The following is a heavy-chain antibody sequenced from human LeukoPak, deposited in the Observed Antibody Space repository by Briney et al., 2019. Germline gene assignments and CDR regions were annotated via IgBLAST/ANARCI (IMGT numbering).Heavy chain of an antibody. CDR2: IKQDGSEK. CDR3: ARSRGPGDY. Sequence: GGSLRLSCAAPGFTFNTYWMSWVRQAPGKGLEWVANIKQDGSEKYYVDSVKGRFTISRDNAKNSLYLQMNSLRAEDTAVYYCARSRGPGDYWGQGTLVTVSS. V-gene: IGHV3-7*01. CDR1: GFTFNTYW. J-gene: IGHJ4*02. D-gene: IGHD3-10*01.